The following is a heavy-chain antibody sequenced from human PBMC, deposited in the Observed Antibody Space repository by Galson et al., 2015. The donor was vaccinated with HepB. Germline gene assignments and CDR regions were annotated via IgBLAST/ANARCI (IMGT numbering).Heavy chain of an antibody. CDR2: IVPISGTP. J-gene: IGHJ5*02. D-gene: IGHD6-19*01. CDR3: ATGAGRQVNWFDP. V-gene: IGHV1-69*13. Sequence: SVKVSCKGSGDTFDSSSINWLRQAPGQGLQWMGRIVPISGTPTYAQNFQDRVTITADDSTKTVYMELTSLRSDDTAVYYCATGAGRQVNWFDPWGQGTPVIVSS. CDR1: GDTFDSSS.